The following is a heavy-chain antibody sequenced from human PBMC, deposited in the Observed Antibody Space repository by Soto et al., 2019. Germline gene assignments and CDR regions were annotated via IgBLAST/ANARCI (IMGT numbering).Heavy chain of an antibody. J-gene: IGHJ4*02. CDR3: ARRVGAGVLDY. CDR2: INPSGGST. Sequence: QVQLVQSGAEVKKPGASVKVSCKASGYTFSRYYIHWVRQAAGQGLEWMGVINPSGGSTTHAQNFQGRVTMTRDTSTSTVYMEVSSLTSEDTAVYYCARRVGAGVLDYWGQGTLVTVSS. CDR1: GYTFSRYY. V-gene: IGHV1-46*01. D-gene: IGHD1-26*01.